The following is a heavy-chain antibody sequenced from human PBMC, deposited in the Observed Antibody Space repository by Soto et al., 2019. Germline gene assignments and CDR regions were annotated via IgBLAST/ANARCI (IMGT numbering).Heavy chain of an antibody. J-gene: IGHJ4*01. D-gene: IGHD2-21*01. CDR2: MNPYSGAT. CDR3: ATKMIGHFDY. Sequence: ASMKVSFNASGYTVANYDINWVRQATGQGLEWMGWMNPYSGATGFAQKFQDRVTLTRNTSTSTVYLELHSLKSEDTAVYCCATKMIGHFDYWG. CDR1: GYTVANYD. V-gene: IGHV1-8*02.